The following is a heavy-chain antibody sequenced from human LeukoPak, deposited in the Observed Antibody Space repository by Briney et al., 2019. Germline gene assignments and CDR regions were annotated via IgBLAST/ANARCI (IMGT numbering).Heavy chain of an antibody. CDR3: ATSPRQTPVLRGGTYY. D-gene: IGHD4-11*01. CDR1: GYTFRGYY. Sequence: GAAVKDSCKASGYTFRGYYMHGVRPAPRQGVEWMGWINPNRGGTKSAQKFPGRVTMPRHASISTAYMELSRLGSDDTAVYYCATSPRQTPVLRGGTYYWGQGTLATVPS. CDR2: INPNRGGT. V-gene: IGHV1-2*02. J-gene: IGHJ4*02.